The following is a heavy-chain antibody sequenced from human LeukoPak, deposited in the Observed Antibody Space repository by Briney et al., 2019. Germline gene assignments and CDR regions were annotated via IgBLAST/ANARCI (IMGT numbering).Heavy chain of an antibody. D-gene: IGHD1-26*01. J-gene: IGHJ4*02. CDR3: ARDPSGGYSSARPR. Sequence: GGSLRLSCAASGFTFSSYWMSWVRQAPGKGLEWVANIKQDGSEKYYADSVKGRFIMSRDNAKNSLYLQMNSLRAEDTAVYYCARDPSGGYSSARPRWGQGTLVTVSS. V-gene: IGHV3-7*01. CDR1: GFTFSSYW. CDR2: IKQDGSEK.